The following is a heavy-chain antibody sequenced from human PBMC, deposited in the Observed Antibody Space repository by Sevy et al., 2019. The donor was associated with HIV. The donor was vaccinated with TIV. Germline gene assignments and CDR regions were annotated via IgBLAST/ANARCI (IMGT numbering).Heavy chain of an antibody. V-gene: IGHV3-7*01. CDR2: INPGGTEE. D-gene: IGHD6-13*01. Sequence: GGSLRLSCVASGFTFSNSWMNWVRQAPGKGLEWVANINPGGTEEFYVDSVKGRFIISRDNAKNSLFLQMISLRPEDSAIYYCARGRAIAAAGTLDYWGQGTLVTVSS. J-gene: IGHJ4*02. CDR3: ARGRAIAAAGTLDY. CDR1: GFTFSNSW.